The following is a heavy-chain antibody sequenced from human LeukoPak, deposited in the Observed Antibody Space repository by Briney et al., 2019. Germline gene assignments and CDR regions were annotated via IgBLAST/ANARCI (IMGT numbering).Heavy chain of an antibody. Sequence: ASVKVSCKASGYTFTSNYIHWVRQAPGQRLEWMGWINIGNGNTKYSQNFQGRITITRDTSATTAYMDLSSLRSEDTAMYYCARRLGRSFDYWGQGTLVTVSS. CDR3: ARRLGRSFDY. D-gene: IGHD2-21*01. CDR1: GYTFTSNY. V-gene: IGHV1-3*04. J-gene: IGHJ4*02. CDR2: INIGNGNT.